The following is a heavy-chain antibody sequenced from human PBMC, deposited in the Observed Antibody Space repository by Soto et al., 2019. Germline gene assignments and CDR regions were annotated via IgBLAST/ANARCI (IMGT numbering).Heavy chain of an antibody. CDR1: GFTFSSYW. CDR2: IKQDGSEK. D-gene: IGHD6-6*01. Sequence: GGSLRLSCAASGFTFSSYWMSWVRQAPGKGLEWVANIKQDGSEKYYVDSVKGRFTISRDNAKNSLYLQMNSLRAEDTAVYSCARADSSSSSDYWGQGTLVTVSS. V-gene: IGHV3-7*01. CDR3: ARADSSSSSDY. J-gene: IGHJ4*02.